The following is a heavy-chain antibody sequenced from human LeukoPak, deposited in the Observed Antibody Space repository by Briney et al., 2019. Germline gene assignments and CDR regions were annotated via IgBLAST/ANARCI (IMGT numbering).Heavy chain of an antibody. CDR2: ISSSGSTI. Sequence: PGGSLRLSCAASGFTFRTFAMSWVRQAPGKGLEWVSYISSSGSTIYYADSVKGRFTISRDNAKNSLYLQMNSLRAEDTAVYYCARALGYYDILTGWFYYMDVWGKGTTVTISS. CDR3: ARALGYYDILTGWFYYMDV. V-gene: IGHV3-11*01. D-gene: IGHD3-9*01. CDR1: GFTFRTFA. J-gene: IGHJ6*03.